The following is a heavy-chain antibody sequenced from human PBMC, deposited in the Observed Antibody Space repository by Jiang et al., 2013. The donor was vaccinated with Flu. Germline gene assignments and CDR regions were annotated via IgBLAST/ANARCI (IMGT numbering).Heavy chain of an antibody. CDR1: GGSISSSNFY. V-gene: IGHV4-39*01. Sequence: GSGLVKPSETLSLTCSVSGGSISSSNFYWGWIRQPPGKGLEWIASINYSGNTYYNPSLKSRITISVDTSKNQFSLRLSSVTAADAAVYYCARHGERRGSSWLNSVEYWGQGTLVTVSS. J-gene: IGHJ4*02. CDR2: INYSGNT. CDR3: ARHGERRGSSWLNSVEY. D-gene: IGHD6-13*01.